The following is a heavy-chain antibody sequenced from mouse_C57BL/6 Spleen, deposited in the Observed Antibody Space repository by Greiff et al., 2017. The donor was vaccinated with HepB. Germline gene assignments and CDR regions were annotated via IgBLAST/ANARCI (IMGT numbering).Heavy chain of an antibody. CDR1: GYTFTSYW. D-gene: IGHD1-1*01. CDR2: IDPNSGGT. J-gene: IGHJ2*01. V-gene: IGHV1-72*01. CDR3: ARDELLLRVGLGDY. Sequence: QVQLQQSGAELVKPGASVKLSCKASGYTFTSYWMHWVKQRPGRGLEWIGRIDPNSGGTKYNEKFKSKATLTVDKPSSTAYMQLSSLTSEDSAVYYCARDELLLRVGLGDYWGQGTTLTVSS.